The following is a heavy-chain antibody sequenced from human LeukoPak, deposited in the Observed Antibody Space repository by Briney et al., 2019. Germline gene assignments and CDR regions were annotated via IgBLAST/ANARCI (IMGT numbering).Heavy chain of an antibody. CDR3: AKDVRSPLPPGIDY. J-gene: IGHJ4*02. CDR2: ISGSGDST. D-gene: IGHD3-16*02. Sequence: GGSLRLSCAASGFTFTTYAMSWVRQAPGKGLEWVSVISGSGDSTYYADSVKGRFTISRDISKNTRYLQMNSLRAEDTAVYYCAKDVRSPLPPGIDYWGQGTLVTVSS. V-gene: IGHV3-23*01. CDR1: GFTFTTYA.